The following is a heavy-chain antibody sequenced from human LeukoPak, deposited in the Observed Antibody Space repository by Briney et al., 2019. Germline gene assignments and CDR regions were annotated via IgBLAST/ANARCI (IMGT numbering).Heavy chain of an antibody. Sequence: GGSLRLSCAASGFTFSSYAMHWVRQAPGKGLEWVAVISYDGSNKYYADSVKGRFTISRGNSKNTLYLQMNSLRAEDTAVYYCARENHYYDSSGYYGGGLIDYWGQGTLVTVSS. V-gene: IGHV3-30*04. CDR2: ISYDGSNK. CDR1: GFTFSSYA. D-gene: IGHD3-22*01. CDR3: ARENHYYDSSGYYGGGLIDY. J-gene: IGHJ4*02.